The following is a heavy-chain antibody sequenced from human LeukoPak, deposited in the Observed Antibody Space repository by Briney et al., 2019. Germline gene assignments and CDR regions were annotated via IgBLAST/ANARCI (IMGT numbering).Heavy chain of an antibody. V-gene: IGHV3-30-3*01. D-gene: IGHD3-22*01. J-gene: IGHJ4*02. CDR3: ARDLYASSGYSFDY. CDR1: GFTFISYA. Sequence: GGSLRLSCAASGFTFISYAMSWVRQAPGKGLEWVAVISYDGSNKYYADSVKGRFTISRGNSKNTLYLQMNSLRAEDTAVYYWARDLYASSGYSFDYWGQGTLVTVSS. CDR2: ISYDGSNK.